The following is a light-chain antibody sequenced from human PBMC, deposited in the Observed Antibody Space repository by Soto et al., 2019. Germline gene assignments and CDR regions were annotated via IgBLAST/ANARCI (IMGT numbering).Light chain of an antibody. J-gene: IGKJ1*01. V-gene: IGKV3-20*01. Sequence: IVLTQSPGTLSLSPGERATLSCRASQSVSSSYLAWYQQKPGQAPRLLIYGASSRATGIPDRFSGSGSGTDFTLTISRLEPEDFAVYYCQQYGSSRPWTFGQGTKMDIK. CDR1: QSVSSSY. CDR2: GAS. CDR3: QQYGSSRPWT.